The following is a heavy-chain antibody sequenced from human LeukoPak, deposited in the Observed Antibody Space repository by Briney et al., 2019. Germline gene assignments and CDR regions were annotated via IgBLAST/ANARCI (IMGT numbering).Heavy chain of an antibody. CDR1: GYTFTDYY. D-gene: IGHD3-22*01. CDR3: ARVPPGSSGYYKDY. J-gene: IGHJ4*02. V-gene: IGHV1-2*02. CDR2: SNPKNGGT. Sequence: ASVKVSCKASGYTFTDYYIHWVRQAPGQGLEWMGWSNPKNGGTNYVQKFQSRVSMTRDTSVSTAYMELSRLKSDDTAVYYCARVPPGSSGYYKDYWGQGTLVTVSS.